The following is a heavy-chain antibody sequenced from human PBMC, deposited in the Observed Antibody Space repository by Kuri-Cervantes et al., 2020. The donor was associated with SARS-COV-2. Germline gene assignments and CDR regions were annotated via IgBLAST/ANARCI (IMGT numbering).Heavy chain of an antibody. CDR2: IYHSGST. CDR3: ASLGFQDAFDI. Sequence: SETLSLTCTVSGGSISSGDYYWSWIRQPPGKGLEWIGYIYHSGSTYYNPSLKSRVTISVDRSKNQFSLKLSSVTAADTAVYYCASLGFQDAFDIWGQGTMVTVSS. CDR1: GGSISSGDYY. D-gene: IGHD7-27*01. J-gene: IGHJ3*02. V-gene: IGHV4-30-4*08.